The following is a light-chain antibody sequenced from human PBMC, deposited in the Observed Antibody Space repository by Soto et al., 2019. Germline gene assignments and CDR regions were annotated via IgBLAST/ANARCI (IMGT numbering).Light chain of an antibody. Sequence: EIVLTQSPATLSLSPGETATLSCRAGQSVGSNLAWYQQKPGQAPRLLIHDATDRATGIPAKFSGSGSATDFTLTISGLEPADFAVYYCQQRGNRPPVTFGPGTKVDVK. V-gene: IGKV3-11*01. CDR1: QSVGSN. CDR2: DAT. J-gene: IGKJ3*01. CDR3: QQRGNRPPVT.